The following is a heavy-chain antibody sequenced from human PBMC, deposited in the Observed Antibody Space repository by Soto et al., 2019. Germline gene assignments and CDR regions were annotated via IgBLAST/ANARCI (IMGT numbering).Heavy chain of an antibody. D-gene: IGHD6-13*01. J-gene: IGHJ4*02. CDR1: GGSISIYY. CDR3: ATLPDSSSYCY. Sequence: QVKLQESGPGLVKPSETLSLTCTVSGGSISIYYWSWIRQPPGKGLELNGYISYSGSTNYNPSLKSQVTLSVDTSKNQFSLKLSSVTAADTAVYYCATLPDSSSYCYWGQGTLVTVS. CDR2: ISYSGST. V-gene: IGHV4-59*08.